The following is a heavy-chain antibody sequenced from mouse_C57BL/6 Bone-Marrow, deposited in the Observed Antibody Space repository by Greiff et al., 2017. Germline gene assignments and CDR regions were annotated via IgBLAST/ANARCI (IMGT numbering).Heavy chain of an antibody. CDR3: ARRLWLKYFDV. Sequence: VQLQQPGAELVMPGASVKLSCKASGYTFTSYWMHWVKQRPGQGLEWIGEIDPSDSYTNYNQKFKGKSTLTVDKSSSTAYMQLSSLTSEDSAVYYCARRLWLKYFDVWGTGTTVTVSS. CDR2: IDPSDSYT. J-gene: IGHJ1*03. D-gene: IGHD2-2*01. V-gene: IGHV1-69*01. CDR1: GYTFTSYW.